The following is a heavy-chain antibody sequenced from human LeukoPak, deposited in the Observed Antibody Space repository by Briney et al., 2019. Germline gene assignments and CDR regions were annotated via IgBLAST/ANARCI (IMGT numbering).Heavy chain of an antibody. J-gene: IGHJ4*02. CDR1: GFNFRVAW. Sequence: PGGSLRLSCATSGFNFRVAWLTWVRQAPGKGLEWVASISSSSGYIYYADSVKGRFTISRDNGKNSLYLQMDSLRAEDTAVYYCARDSYGAYSGYVYFDYWGQGTLVTVSS. D-gene: IGHD5-12*01. V-gene: IGHV3-21*01. CDR3: ARDSYGAYSGYVYFDY. CDR2: ISSSSGYI.